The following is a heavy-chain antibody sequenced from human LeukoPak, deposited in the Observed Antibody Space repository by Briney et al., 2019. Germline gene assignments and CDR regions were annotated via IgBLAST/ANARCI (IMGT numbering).Heavy chain of an antibody. V-gene: IGHV4-34*01. D-gene: IGHD3-3*01. J-gene: IGHJ6*03. CDR1: GGSFSGYY. CDR3: ARGSWNYYYYYMDV. Sequence: PSETLSLTCGVYGGSFSGYYWSWIRQPPGKGLEWIGEINNSGSTNYNPSLKSRVTISVDTSKNQFSLRLSSVTAADTAVYYCARGSWNYYYYYMDVWGKGTTVTISS. CDR2: INNSGST.